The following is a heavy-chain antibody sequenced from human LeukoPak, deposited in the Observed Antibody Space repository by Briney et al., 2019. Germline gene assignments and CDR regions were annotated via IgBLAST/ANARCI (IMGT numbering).Heavy chain of an antibody. CDR2: IRYDGSNE. Sequence: GGSLRLSCAASGFTFSSYGMHWVRQAPGKGLEWVSFIRYDGSNEYYADSVRGRFTISRDNSKNTLYLQMNSLRLEDTAVHYCAKDARAGGVRGAVDYYYYYMDVWGKGTTVTVSS. J-gene: IGHJ6*03. D-gene: IGHD3-10*01. CDR1: GFTFSSYG. CDR3: AKDARAGGVRGAVDYYYYYMDV. V-gene: IGHV3-30*02.